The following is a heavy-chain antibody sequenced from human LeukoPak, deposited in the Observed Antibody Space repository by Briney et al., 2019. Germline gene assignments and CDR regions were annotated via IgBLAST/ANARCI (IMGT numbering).Heavy chain of an antibody. J-gene: IGHJ4*02. Sequence: GGSLRLSCAASGFTFSSYAMSWVRQAPGKGLEWVSAISGSGGSTYYADSVKGRFTISRDNSKNTLYLQMNSLRAEDTAVYHCAKGPITMVRGVMTPFDYWGRGTLVTVSS. V-gene: IGHV3-23*01. CDR1: GFTFSSYA. CDR2: ISGSGGST. CDR3: AKGPITMVRGVMTPFDY. D-gene: IGHD3-10*01.